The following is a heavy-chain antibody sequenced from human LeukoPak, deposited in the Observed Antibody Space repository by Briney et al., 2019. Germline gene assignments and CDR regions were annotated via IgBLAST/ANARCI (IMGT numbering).Heavy chain of an antibody. V-gene: IGHV3-53*05. CDR3: AKPPEVGATVGYFDY. D-gene: IGHD1-26*01. J-gene: IGHJ4*02. Sequence: GGSLRLSCAASGITVSSKYMSWVRQAPGKGLEWVSVMQSGGSTYYADSVKGRFTISRDNSKNTLYLQMNSLRAEDTAVYYCAKPPEVGATVGYFDYWGQGTLVTVSS. CDR1: GITVSSKY. CDR2: MQSGGST.